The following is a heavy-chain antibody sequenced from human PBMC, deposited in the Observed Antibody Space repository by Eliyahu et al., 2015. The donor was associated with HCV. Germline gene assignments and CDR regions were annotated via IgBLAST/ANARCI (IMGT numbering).Heavy chain of an antibody. CDR1: GFTFSSYA. J-gene: IGHJ4*02. V-gene: IGHV3-30-3*01. Sequence: QVQLVESGGGVVQPGRSLRLSCPASGFTFSSYAMHWVRQAPGKGLXGVEVISYDGSNKYYADSVKGRFTISRDNSKNTLYLQMNSLRAEDTAVYYCARGYCMDWGQGTLVTVSS. CDR3: ARGYCMD. CDR2: ISYDGSNK. D-gene: IGHD2-15*01.